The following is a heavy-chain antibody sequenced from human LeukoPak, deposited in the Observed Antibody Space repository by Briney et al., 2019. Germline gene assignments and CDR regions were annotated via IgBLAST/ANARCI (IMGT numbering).Heavy chain of an antibody. D-gene: IGHD3-22*01. Sequence: GGSLRLSCAASGFTFSSYSMNWVRQAPGKGLEWVSSISSSSSYIYYADSVKGRFTISRDNAKNSLYLQMNSLRAEDTAVYYCANRGIADYYDSSGYYGPDYWGQGTLVTVSS. V-gene: IGHV3-21*04. CDR1: GFTFSSYS. CDR3: ANRGIADYYDSSGYYGPDY. J-gene: IGHJ4*02. CDR2: ISSSSSYI.